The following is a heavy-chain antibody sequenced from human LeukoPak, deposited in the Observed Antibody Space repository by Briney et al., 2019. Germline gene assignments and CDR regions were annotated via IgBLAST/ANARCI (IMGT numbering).Heavy chain of an antibody. D-gene: IGHD3-10*01. CDR3: ARANYYGSGKKDLDY. Sequence: AASVKVSWKASGYTFNTDDINWVRQATGQGLEWMGWMNPNSGNTGYAQKFQGRVTMTRNTSMSTAYMELSSLRSEDTAVYYCARANYYGSGKKDLDYWGQGTLVTVSS. V-gene: IGHV1-8*01. CDR1: GYTFNTDD. J-gene: IGHJ4*02. CDR2: MNPNSGNT.